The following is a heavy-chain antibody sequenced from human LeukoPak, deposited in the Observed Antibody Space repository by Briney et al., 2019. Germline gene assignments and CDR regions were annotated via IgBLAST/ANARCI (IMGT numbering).Heavy chain of an antibody. D-gene: IGHD1-7*01. CDR2: INHSGST. J-gene: IGHJ4*02. Sequence: SQTLSLTCTVSGGSISSGDYYWSWICQPPGKGLEWIGEINHSGSTNYNPSLKSQVTISVDTSKNQFSLKLSSVTAADTAVYYCAREVTGTTRPFDYWGQGTLVTVSS. V-gene: IGHV4-30-4*08. CDR3: AREVTGTTRPFDY. CDR1: GGSISSGDYY.